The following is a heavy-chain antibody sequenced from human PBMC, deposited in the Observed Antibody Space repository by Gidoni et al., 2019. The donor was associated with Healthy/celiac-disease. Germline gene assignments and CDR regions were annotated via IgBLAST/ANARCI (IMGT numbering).Heavy chain of an antibody. CDR3: ARASNHYDSSGYYYSFDH. J-gene: IGHJ4*02. CDR2: LSSSRRSI. V-gene: IGHV3-21*01. CDR1: GFTFSSYG. D-gene: IGHD3-22*01. Sequence: EVQLVEYGGGLVKPGGSRRLSCAASGFTFSSYGITWVRQAPGKGLELVSSLSSSRRSISYAYSVKGRFTISRDNAKNTLNLQMNSLSAEDTAVYYCARASNHYDSSGYYYSFDHWGQGTLVTVSS.